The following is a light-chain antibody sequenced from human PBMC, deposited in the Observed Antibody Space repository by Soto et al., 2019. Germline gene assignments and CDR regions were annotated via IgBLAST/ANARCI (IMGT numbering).Light chain of an antibody. J-gene: IGKJ5*01. CDR1: QSVSSY. CDR2: DAS. Sequence: EIVLTQSPGTLSLSPGERSTLSFSSSQSVSSYLAWYQQKPGQAPRLLIYDASNRATGIPAGFSGSGSGTDFTLTISSLEPEDFAVYYCQQRSNWPSITFGQGTRLEIK. V-gene: IGKV3-11*01. CDR3: QQRSNWPSIT.